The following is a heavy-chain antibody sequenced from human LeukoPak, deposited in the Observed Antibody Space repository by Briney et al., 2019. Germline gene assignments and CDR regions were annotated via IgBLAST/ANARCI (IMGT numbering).Heavy chain of an antibody. CDR1: GYTFTGYY. CDR3: ARDLLAAAGTLVSDY. Sequence: GASVKVSCKASGYTFTGYYMHWVRQAPGQGLEWMGIINPSGGSTSYAQKFQGRVTMTRDTSTSTVYMELSSLRSEDTAVYYCARDLLAAAGTLVSDYWGQGTLVTVSS. J-gene: IGHJ4*02. V-gene: IGHV1-46*01. CDR2: INPSGGST. D-gene: IGHD6-13*01.